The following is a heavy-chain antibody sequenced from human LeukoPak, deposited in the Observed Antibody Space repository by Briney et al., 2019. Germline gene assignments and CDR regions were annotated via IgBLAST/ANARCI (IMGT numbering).Heavy chain of an antibody. CDR1: GFTFSSYW. J-gene: IGHJ3*02. V-gene: IGHV3-7*01. D-gene: IGHD3-9*01. Sequence: GGSLRLSCAASGFTFSSYWMSWVRQAPGKGLEWVANIKKDGSEKYYVDSVKGRFTISRDNAKNSLYLQMNSLRAEDTAVYYCARVDYDILTGYAFDIWGQGTMVTVSS. CDR2: IKKDGSEK. CDR3: ARVDYDILTGYAFDI.